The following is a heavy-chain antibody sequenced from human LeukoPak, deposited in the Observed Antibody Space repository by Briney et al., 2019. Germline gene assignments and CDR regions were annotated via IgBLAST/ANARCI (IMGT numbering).Heavy chain of an antibody. D-gene: IGHD3-10*01. J-gene: IGHJ4*02. CDR2: IYYSGST. CDR3: ARATYYYGSGAFDY. Sequence: SQTLSLTCTVSGGSISSGDYYWSWIRQPPGKGLEWIGYIYYSGSTYYNPSLKSRVTISVDTSENQFSLKLSSVTAADTAVYYCARATYYYGSGAFDYWGQGTLVTVSS. V-gene: IGHV4-30-4*01. CDR1: GGSISSGDYY.